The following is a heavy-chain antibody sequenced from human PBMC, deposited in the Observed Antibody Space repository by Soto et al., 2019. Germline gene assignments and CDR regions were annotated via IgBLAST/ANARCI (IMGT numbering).Heavy chain of an antibody. CDR2: IYYSGST. V-gene: IGHV4-39*07. CDR3: ARGGWGSAFDI. Sequence: PSETMSLTSPVSGGSISSSSYYWGWIRQPPGKGLEWIGSIYYSGSTYYNPSLKSRVTISVDTSKNQFSLKLSSVTAADPAVYYCARGGWGSAFDIWGQGTMVTVSS. CDR1: GGSISSSSYY. J-gene: IGHJ3*02. D-gene: IGHD2-8*02.